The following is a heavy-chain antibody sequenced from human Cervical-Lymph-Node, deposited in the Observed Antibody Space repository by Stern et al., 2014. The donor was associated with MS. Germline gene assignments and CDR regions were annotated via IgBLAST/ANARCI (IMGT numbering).Heavy chain of an antibody. CDR3: ARTPVAGKPNHWFDT. V-gene: IGHV3-11*01. D-gene: IGHD6-19*01. Sequence: QVQLVESGGGLVKPGGSLRLSCAASGFTVTDYYINWIRQAPGKGLEWVSYIGSGATSVSFLGRGTTHIHYADSVKGRFTISRDNTKNSFFLQMNSLRVEDTAVYYCARTPVAGKPNHWFDTWGQGTLVTVSS. J-gene: IGHJ5*02. CDR1: GFTVTDYY. CDR2: IGSGATSVSFLGRGTTHI.